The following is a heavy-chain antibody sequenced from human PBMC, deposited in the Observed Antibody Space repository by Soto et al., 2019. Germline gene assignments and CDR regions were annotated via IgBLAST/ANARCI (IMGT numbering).Heavy chain of an antibody. D-gene: IGHD2-2*01. V-gene: IGHV4-31*03. J-gene: IGHJ3*02. CDR2: IYYSGST. CDR1: GGSISSGGYY. CDR3: ARVSQGYCSSTSCPTYAFDI. Sequence: PSETLSLTCTVSGGSISSGGYYWSWIRQHPGKGLEWIGYIYYSGSTYYNPSLKSRVTISVDTSKSQFSLKLSSVTAADTAVYYCARVSQGYCSSTSCPTYAFDIWGQGTMVTVSS.